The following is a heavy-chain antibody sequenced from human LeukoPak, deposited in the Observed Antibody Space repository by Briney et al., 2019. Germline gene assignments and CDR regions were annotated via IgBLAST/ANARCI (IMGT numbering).Heavy chain of an antibody. V-gene: IGHV4-31*03. D-gene: IGHD4-17*01. J-gene: IGHJ4*02. CDR2: IYYSGST. CDR3: ATGPTGDYGDYDFDY. Sequence: SETLSLTCTVSGGSISSGGYYWSWIRQHPGKGLEWIGYIYYSGSTYYNPSLKSRVTISVDTSKNQFSLKLSSVTAADTAVYYCATGPTGDYGDYDFDYWGQGTLVTVSS. CDR1: GGSISSGGYY.